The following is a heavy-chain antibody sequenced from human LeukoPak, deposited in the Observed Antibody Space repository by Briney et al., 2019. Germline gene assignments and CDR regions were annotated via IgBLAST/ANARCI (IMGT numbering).Heavy chain of an antibody. V-gene: IGHV4-59*01. Sequence: SETLSLTCTVSGGSISSYYWSWIRQPPGKGLEWIGYIYYSGSTNYNPSLKSRVTISVDTSKNQFSLKLSSVTAADTAVYYCARGPNTVTKALASGYFQHWGQGTLVTVSS. J-gene: IGHJ1*01. CDR1: GGSISSYY. CDR2: IYYSGST. CDR3: ARGPNTVTKALASGYFQH. D-gene: IGHD4-17*01.